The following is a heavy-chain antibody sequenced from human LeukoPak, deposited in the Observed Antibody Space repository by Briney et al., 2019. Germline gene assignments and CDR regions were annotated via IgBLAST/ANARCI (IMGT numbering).Heavy chain of an antibody. CDR1: GYTFTSYY. V-gene: IGHV1-46*01. CDR3: ARAESITMIVVVTDAFDI. Sequence: GASVKVSCKASGYTFTSYYMHWVRQAPGQGLERMGIINPSGGSTSYAQKFQGRVTMTRDTSTSTVYMELSSLRYEDTAVYYCARAESITMIVVVTDAFDIWGQGTMVTVSS. J-gene: IGHJ3*02. D-gene: IGHD3-22*01. CDR2: INPSGGST.